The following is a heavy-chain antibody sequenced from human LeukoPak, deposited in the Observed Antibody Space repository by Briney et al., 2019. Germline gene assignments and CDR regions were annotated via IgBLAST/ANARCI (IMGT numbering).Heavy chain of an antibody. CDR3: AKGAGIQLWPSFDY. Sequence: GGSLRLSCAASGFTFSSYAMNWVCQAPGKGLEWVSTTSTSGGSTYHADSVKGRFTTSRDNSKNTLYLQMNSLGAEDTAVYYCAKGAGIQLWPSFDYWGQGTLVTVSS. CDR1: GFTFSSYA. D-gene: IGHD5-18*01. V-gene: IGHV3-23*01. CDR2: TSTSGGST. J-gene: IGHJ4*02.